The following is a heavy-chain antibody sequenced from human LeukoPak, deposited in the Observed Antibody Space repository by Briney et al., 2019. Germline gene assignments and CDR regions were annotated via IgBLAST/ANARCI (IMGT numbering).Heavy chain of an antibody. J-gene: IGHJ4*01. V-gene: IGHV1-24*01. D-gene: IGHD1-26*01. CDR1: GYTLTELS. CDR3: ATDCDPKGAIVGATLDY. Sequence: ASVKVSCKVSGYTLTELSMHWVRQAPGKGLEWMGGFDPEDGETIYAQKFQGRVTMTEDTSTDTAYMELSSLRSEDTAVYYCATDCDPKGAIVGATLDYWGQGTLVTVSS. CDR2: FDPEDGET.